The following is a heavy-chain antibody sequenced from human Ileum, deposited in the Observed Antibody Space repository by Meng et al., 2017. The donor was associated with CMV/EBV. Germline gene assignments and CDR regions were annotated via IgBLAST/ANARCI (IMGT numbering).Heavy chain of an antibody. Sequence: GAGFTFSSVGMHWVRQAPGKGLEWVAGISYDGSYIRYADSVRGRFTISRDNSKSTLFLQMNSLRPEDTAVYYSTKYCGGDCYRGNDWGQGTLVTVSS. CDR2: ISYDGSYI. V-gene: IGHV3-30*18. D-gene: IGHD2-21*02. J-gene: IGHJ4*02. CDR1: GFTFSSVG. CDR3: TKYCGGDCYRGND.